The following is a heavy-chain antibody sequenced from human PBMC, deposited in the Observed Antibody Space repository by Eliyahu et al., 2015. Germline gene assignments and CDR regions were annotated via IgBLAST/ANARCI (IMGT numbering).Heavy chain of an antibody. Sequence: AISGDSVSSNSAGWNWIRQSPSRGLEWLGRTYYRPKWYTDYAVSVKGRITINPDTSKNQFSLQLNSVTPEDTAVYYCARAPMGSSWYAVEIWGQGTMVTVSS. CDR3: ARAPMGSSWYAVEI. CDR2: TYYRPKWYT. D-gene: IGHD6-13*01. CDR1: GDSVSSNSAG. J-gene: IGHJ3*02. V-gene: IGHV6-1*01.